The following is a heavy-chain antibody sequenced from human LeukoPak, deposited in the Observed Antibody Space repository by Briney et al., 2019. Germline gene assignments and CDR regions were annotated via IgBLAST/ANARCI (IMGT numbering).Heavy chain of an antibody. CDR3: ATYRQVLLPFES. J-gene: IGHJ4*02. D-gene: IGHD2-8*02. V-gene: IGHV3-48*03. Sequence: GGSLRLSCAASGFTFSSYEMNWVRQAPGKGLEWVSYISSSGTTTKYADSVKGRLTISRANAKNSVYLQMNSLRAEDTAIYYCATYRQVLLPFESWGQGTLVTVSS. CDR1: GFTFSSYE. CDR2: ISSSGTTT.